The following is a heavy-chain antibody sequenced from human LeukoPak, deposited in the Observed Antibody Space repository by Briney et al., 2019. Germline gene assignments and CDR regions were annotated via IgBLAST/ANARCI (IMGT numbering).Heavy chain of an antibody. V-gene: IGHV3-23*01. CDR3: ATWTGITPY. CDR2: ISGSGGST. CDR1: GFTFNNYA. D-gene: IGHD1-20*01. J-gene: IGHJ4*02. Sequence: TGGSLRLSGAASGFTFNNYAMNWVRQAPGKGLEWVSAISGSGGSTYYADSVKGRFTISRDTSKNTLYLQTNSLRAEDTAVYYCATWTGITPYWGQGTLVTVSS.